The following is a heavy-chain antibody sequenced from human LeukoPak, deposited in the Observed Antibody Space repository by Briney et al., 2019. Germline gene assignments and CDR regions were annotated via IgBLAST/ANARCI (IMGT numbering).Heavy chain of an antibody. CDR2: IRTDGGST. CDR1: GFRFSNYW. V-gene: IGHV3-74*01. J-gene: IGHJ4*02. D-gene: IGHD2-8*02. CDR3: ARDMETGGRAFDS. Sequence: GGSLRLSCAASGFRFSNYWIHCVRHAPAKGLLWGSRIRTDGGSTAYADFVKGRLNISRDKDKNTVYLHMNTMRADDTAVYYCARDMETGGRAFDSWGQGTLVTVSS.